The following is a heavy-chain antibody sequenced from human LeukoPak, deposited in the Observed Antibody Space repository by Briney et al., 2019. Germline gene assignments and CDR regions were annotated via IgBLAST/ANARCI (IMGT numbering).Heavy chain of an antibody. CDR3: ARGRGSTFRY. Sequence: GASVKVSCKASGYTFTNYGITWVRQAPGQGLEWMGWISTHNGDTNYAQNLQGRVTMTTDTSTSTAYMELRSLRSDDTAVYYCARGRGSTFRYWGQGTLVTVSS. CDR1: GYTFTNYG. CDR2: ISTHNGDT. D-gene: IGHD5-12*01. J-gene: IGHJ4*02. V-gene: IGHV1-18*01.